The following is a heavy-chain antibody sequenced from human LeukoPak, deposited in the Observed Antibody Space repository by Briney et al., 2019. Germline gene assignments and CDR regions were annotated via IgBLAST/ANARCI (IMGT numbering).Heavy chain of an antibody. CDR2: INWNGGST. CDR3: ARDQGSGSYCHDY. Sequence: TGGSLRLSCAASGFTFDDYGMSWVRHAPGKGLEWVSGINWNGGSTGYADSVKGRFTISRDNAKNSLYLQMNSLRAEDTALYYCARDQGSGSYCHDYWGQGTLVTVSS. V-gene: IGHV3-20*04. D-gene: IGHD1-26*01. CDR1: GFTFDDYG. J-gene: IGHJ4*02.